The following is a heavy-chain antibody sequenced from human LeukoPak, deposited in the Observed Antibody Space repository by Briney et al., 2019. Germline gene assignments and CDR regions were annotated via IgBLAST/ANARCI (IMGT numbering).Heavy chain of an antibody. CDR3: VSSRSSTSCYAF. D-gene: IGHD2-2*01. V-gene: IGHV3-21*01. CDR2: ISGSSSYI. Sequence: GGSLRLSCAASGFTFSSYAMSWVRQAPGKGLEWVSSISGSSSYISYADSLKGRFTISRDNAKNSLYLQMNRLRAEDTAVYYCVSSRSSTSCYAFWGQGTLVTVSS. CDR1: GFTFSSYA. J-gene: IGHJ4*02.